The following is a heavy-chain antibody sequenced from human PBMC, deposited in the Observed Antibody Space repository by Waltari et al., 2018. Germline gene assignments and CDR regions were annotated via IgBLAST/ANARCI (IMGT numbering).Heavy chain of an antibody. CDR2: ISYDGSNK. V-gene: IGHV3-30*18. CDR3: AKEGGDPPYYYYYMDV. CDR1: GFTFRSYG. J-gene: IGHJ6*03. D-gene: IGHD2-21*02. Sequence: QVQLVESGGGVVQPGRSLRLSCAASGFTFRSYGMHWVRQAPGKGLEWVAVISYDGSNKYYADSVKGRFTISRDNSKNTLYLQMNSLRAEDTAVYYCAKEGGDPPYYYYYMDVWGKGTTVTISS.